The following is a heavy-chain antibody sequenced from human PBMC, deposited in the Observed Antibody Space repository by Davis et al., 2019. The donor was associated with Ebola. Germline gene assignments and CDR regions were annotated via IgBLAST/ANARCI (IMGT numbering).Heavy chain of an antibody. D-gene: IGHD3-22*01. CDR1: GGSFSSRSYY. CDR2: IYYSGST. V-gene: IGHV4-39*07. J-gene: IGHJ6*02. Sequence: SETLSLTCTVSGGSFSSRSYYWGWIRQPPGKGLEWLGSIYYSGSTYYNPSLKSRVTISVDTARDQFSLRLRSVTATDAAVYYCARDHFYYDRSGNPTPYGMDVWGQGTTVTVSS. CDR3: ARDHFYYDRSGNPTPYGMDV.